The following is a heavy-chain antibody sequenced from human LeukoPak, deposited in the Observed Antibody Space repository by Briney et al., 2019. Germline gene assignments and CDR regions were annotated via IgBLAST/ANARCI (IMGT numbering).Heavy chain of an antibody. V-gene: IGHV4-39*07. Sequence: SDTLSLTCTVSGGSISSSSYYWGWVRQPPGKGLEWIGSIYYSGSTYYNPSLKSRVTISVDTSKNQFSLKLSSVTAADTAVYYCARATWPLCYFDYWGQGTLVTVSS. D-gene: IGHD5-12*01. CDR1: GGSISSSSYY. CDR2: IYYSGST. CDR3: ARATWPLCYFDY. J-gene: IGHJ4*02.